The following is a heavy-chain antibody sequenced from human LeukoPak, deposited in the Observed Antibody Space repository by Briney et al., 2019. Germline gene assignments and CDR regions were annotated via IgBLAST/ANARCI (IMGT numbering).Heavy chain of an antibody. Sequence: SDTLSLTCSVYGGALSGYYWGWIRQPPGKGLEWIGEIKHSGSTHYNLSLKSRVTISVDTSRNQFSLKLSSVTAADTAVYYCARRRGYDYVWGSYRGYYYYMDVWGKGTTVTVPS. V-gene: IGHV4-34*01. J-gene: IGHJ6*03. CDR3: ARRRGYDYVWGSYRGYYYYMDV. CDR2: IKHSGST. CDR1: GGALSGYY. D-gene: IGHD3-16*02.